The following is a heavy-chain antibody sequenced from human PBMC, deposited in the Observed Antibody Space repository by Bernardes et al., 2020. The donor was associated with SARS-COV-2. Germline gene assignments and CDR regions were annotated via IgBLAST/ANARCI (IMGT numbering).Heavy chain of an antibody. D-gene: IGHD3-3*01. V-gene: IGHV3-48*01. CDR1: GFTFSSYS. CDR2: ISSSSSTI. Sequence: SCKASGFTFSSYSMNWVRQAPGKGLEWVSYISSSSSTIYYADSVKGRFIISRDNAKNSLYLQMNSLRAEDTAVYYCARDLTYDFWSGYSRVFDYWGQGTLVTVSS. J-gene: IGHJ4*02. CDR3: ARDLTYDFWSGYSRVFDY.